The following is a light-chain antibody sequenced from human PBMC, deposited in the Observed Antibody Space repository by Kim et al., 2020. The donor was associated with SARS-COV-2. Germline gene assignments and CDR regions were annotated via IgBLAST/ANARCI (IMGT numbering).Light chain of an antibody. Sequence: SPGERATLSCRASQSVSRSYLAWYQQKPGQAPRLLIYGASSRATGIPDRFSGSGSGTDFTLTISRLEPEDSAVYYCQQYGSSPLYTFGQGTKLEI. CDR2: GAS. J-gene: IGKJ2*01. CDR1: QSVSRSY. CDR3: QQYGSSPLYT. V-gene: IGKV3-20*01.